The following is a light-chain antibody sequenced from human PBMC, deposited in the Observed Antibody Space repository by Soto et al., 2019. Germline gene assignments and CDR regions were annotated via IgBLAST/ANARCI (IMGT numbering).Light chain of an antibody. J-gene: IGKJ1*01. V-gene: IGKV1-5*03. CDR3: QKYNSYTRT. CDR2: KAS. CDR1: QSISSW. Sequence: DIQMTQSPSTLSASVGDRVTITCRASQSISSWLAWYQQKPGKAPKLLIYKASSLESGVPSRFSGSGSGTEFTLTISSLQTDDFDTYYCQKYNSYTRTFGQGTKV.